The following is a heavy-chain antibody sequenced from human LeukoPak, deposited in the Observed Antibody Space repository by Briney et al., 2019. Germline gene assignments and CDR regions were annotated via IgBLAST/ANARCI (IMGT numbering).Heavy chain of an antibody. CDR3: ARHYGDYSDAFDI. CDR2: IKEDGNQR. J-gene: IGHJ3*02. CDR1: GFTFSRYW. V-gene: IGHV3-7*01. Sequence: GGSLRLSCAASGFTFSRYWMSWVRQAPGKGPERVANIKEDGNQRNYVDSVKGRFTISRDNAKNSLYLQMNSLRAEDTAVYYCARHYGDYSDAFDIWGQGTMVTVSS. D-gene: IGHD4-17*01.